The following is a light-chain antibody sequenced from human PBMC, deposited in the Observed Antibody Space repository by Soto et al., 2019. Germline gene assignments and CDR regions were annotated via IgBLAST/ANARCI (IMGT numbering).Light chain of an antibody. Sequence: QSVLTQPPSVSGAPGQRVTISCTGSSSNIGAGYDVHWYQQLPGTAPKLLIYGNSNRPSRVPDRFSGSKSGTSASLAITGLQAEDEADYYCQSYDSGLSGCVFGGGTQLTFL. J-gene: IGLJ7*01. CDR2: GNS. CDR1: SSNIGAGYD. V-gene: IGLV1-40*01. CDR3: QSYDSGLSGCV.